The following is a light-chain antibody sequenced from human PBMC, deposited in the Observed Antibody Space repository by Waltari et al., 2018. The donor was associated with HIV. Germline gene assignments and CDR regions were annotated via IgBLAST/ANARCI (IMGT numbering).Light chain of an antibody. Sequence: SSELTQDPAVSVALGQTVRLTCQGDSLRSYYASWYQQKPGQAPLLVVHGNDKRPSGIPDRFSGSSSGNTASLTITGAQAEDEADYYCNSRDSSGHHLVFATGTTVTVL. CDR1: SLRSYY. CDR3: NSRDSSGHHLV. V-gene: IGLV3-19*01. J-gene: IGLJ1*01. CDR2: GND.